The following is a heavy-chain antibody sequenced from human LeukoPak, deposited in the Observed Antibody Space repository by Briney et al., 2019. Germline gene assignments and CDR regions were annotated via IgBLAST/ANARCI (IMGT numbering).Heavy chain of an antibody. V-gene: IGHV1-8*01. Sequence: ASVKVSCKASGYTFTNFDINWVRQASGQGLEWVGWMNPNSGSTGYAQKFQVRVTMTRNTSIGTAYMELSSLRSDDTAVYYCARAILGMIIRAFDPWGQGTLVTVSS. CDR2: MNPNSGST. D-gene: IGHD3-3*01. CDR1: GYTFTNFD. CDR3: ARAILGMIIRAFDP. J-gene: IGHJ5*02.